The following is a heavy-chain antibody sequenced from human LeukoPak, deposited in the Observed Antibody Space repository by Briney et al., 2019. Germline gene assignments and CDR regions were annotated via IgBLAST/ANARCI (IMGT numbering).Heavy chain of an antibody. CDR2: IYYSGST. J-gene: IGHJ3*02. D-gene: IGHD2-21*02. V-gene: IGHV4-39*07. Sequence: PSETLSLTCTVSGGSISSSSYYWGWIRQPPGKGLEWIGSIYYSGSTYYNPSLKSRDTISVDTSKNQFSLKLSSVTAADTAVYYCARDIRAYCGGDCYNDAFDIWGQGTMVTVSS. CDR1: GGSISSSSYY. CDR3: ARDIRAYCGGDCYNDAFDI.